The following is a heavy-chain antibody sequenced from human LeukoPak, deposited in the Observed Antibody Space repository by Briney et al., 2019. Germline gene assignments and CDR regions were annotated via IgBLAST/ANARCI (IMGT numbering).Heavy chain of an antibody. V-gene: IGHV1-8*01. CDR2: MNTKRGNT. J-gene: IGHJ5*02. CDR1: GYTFTRYD. D-gene: IGHD3-22*01. CDR3: ARGLRKTYYYDSSGP. Sequence: ASVKVSCKASGYTFTRYDINRGRQATGEGGEWMGWMNTKRGNTGYAQKFHARVTMTRNTSISTAYMELSSLRSEDTAVYYCARGLRKTYYYDSSGPWGQGTLVTVSS.